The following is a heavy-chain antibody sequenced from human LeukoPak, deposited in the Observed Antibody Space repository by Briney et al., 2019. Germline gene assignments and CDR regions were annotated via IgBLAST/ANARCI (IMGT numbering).Heavy chain of an antibody. Sequence: SETLSLTCTVSGGSISSYYWSWVRQPPGKGLEWIGYIYISGNTNYNPSLKSRVTISVDTSKNQFSLKLNSVTAADTAVYYCASVGVTNFDYWGQGALVTVSS. CDR1: GGSISSYY. CDR3: ASVGVTNFDY. V-gene: IGHV4-4*09. J-gene: IGHJ4*02. D-gene: IGHD1-26*01. CDR2: IYISGNT.